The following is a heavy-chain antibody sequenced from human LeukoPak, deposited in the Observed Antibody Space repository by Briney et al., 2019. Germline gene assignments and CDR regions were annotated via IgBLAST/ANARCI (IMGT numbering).Heavy chain of an antibody. V-gene: IGHV5-51*01. D-gene: IGHD5-24*01. CDR1: GYSFTNYW. J-gene: IGHJ4*02. Sequence: GESLKISCKASGYSFTNYWIGWVRQMPGKGLEWMGIIYPGDSDIRYSPSFQGQVTISGDKSTSTAYLQWSSLKASDSAMYYCARSRDVGMATSTIVYWGQGTLVTVSS. CDR3: ARSRDVGMATSTIVY. CDR2: IYPGDSDI.